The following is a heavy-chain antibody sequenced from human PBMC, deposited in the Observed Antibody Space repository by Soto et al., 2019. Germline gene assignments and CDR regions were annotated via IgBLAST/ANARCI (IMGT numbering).Heavy chain of an antibody. CDR1: GGSFRDYY. J-gene: IGHJ4*02. CDR2: INHSGST. Sequence: SETLSLTCAVYGGSFRDYYWSWVRQPPGKGLEWIGQINHSGSTNYNPSLKSRVTISVDTSKNQFSLKLTSVTAADTAVYYCARDKITGLFDYWGQGTLVTVSS. CDR3: ARDKITGLFDY. V-gene: IGHV4-34*01. D-gene: IGHD2-8*02.